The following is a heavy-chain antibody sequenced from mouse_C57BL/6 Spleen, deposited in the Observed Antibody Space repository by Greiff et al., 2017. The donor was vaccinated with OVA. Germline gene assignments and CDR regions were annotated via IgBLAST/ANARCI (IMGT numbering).Heavy chain of an antibody. J-gene: IGHJ2*01. CDR2: INPNNGGT. CDR3: ARGDYGFYYFDY. Sequence: VQLKESGPELVKPGASVKIPCKASGYTFTDYNMDWVKQSHGKSLEWIGDINPNNGGTIYNQKFKGKATLTVDKSSSTAYMELRSLTSEDTAVYYCARGDYGFYYFDYWGQGTTLTVSS. CDR1: GYTFTDYN. D-gene: IGHD2-4*01. V-gene: IGHV1-18*01.